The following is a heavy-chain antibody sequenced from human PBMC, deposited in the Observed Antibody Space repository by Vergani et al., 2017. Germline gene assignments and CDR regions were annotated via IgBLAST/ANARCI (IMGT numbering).Heavy chain of an antibody. V-gene: IGHV1-69*13. J-gene: IGHJ3*02. CDR3: ARQTYYYDSSGYGAFDI. CDR2: IIPIFGTA. D-gene: IGHD3-22*01. CDR1: GGTFSSYA. Sequence: QVQLVQSGAEVKKPGSSVKVSCKASGGTFSSYAISWVRQAPGQGLEWMGRIIPIFGTANYAQKFQGRVTITADESTSTAYMELGSLRSEDTAVYYCARQTYYYDSSGYGAFDIWGQGTMVTVSS.